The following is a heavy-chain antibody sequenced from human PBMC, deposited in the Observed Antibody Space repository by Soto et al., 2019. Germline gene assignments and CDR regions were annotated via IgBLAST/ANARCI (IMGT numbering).Heavy chain of an antibody. CDR1: GFTFSNAW. CDR2: IKSKTDGGTT. V-gene: IGHV3-15*01. D-gene: IGHD2-2*01. J-gene: IGHJ6*03. CDR3: TTEDIVVVPAAPRPYYYYYMDV. Sequence: EVQLVESGGGLVKPGGSLRLSCAASGFTFSNAWMSWVRQAPGKGVEWVGRIKSKTDGGTTDYAAPVKGRFTISRDDSKNTLYLQMNSLKTEDTAVYYCTTEDIVVVPAAPRPYYYYYMDVWGKGTTVTVSS.